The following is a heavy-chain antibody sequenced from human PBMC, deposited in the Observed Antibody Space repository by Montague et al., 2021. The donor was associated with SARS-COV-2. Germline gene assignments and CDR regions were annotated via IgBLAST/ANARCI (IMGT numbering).Heavy chain of an antibody. Sequence: SETLSLTCTVSGFSIGSGDYWGWIRQPPGKGLEWIGSIYHSGTTXXNPXXXSRLTMSIATSTNQFSLRLTSVTAADPAVFFCVREKAGGLRNVFDIWGQGTTVTVSS. J-gene: IGHJ3*02. V-gene: IGHV4-38-2*02. CDR3: VREKAGGLRNVFDI. CDR1: GFSIGSGDY. CDR2: IYHSGTT.